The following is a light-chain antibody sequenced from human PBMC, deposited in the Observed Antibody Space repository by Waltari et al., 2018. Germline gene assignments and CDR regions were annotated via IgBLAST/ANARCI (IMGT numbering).Light chain of an antibody. Sequence: EIVLTQSPGTLSLSPGERATLSCRASQSVGKYLAWYQQRPGQAPRLLIYETYRRATGTPSRFTGSGSGTDFRLTISRLEPEDFALYYWQKYESLPATFGQGTTVEIK. CDR2: ETY. CDR1: QSVGKY. J-gene: IGKJ1*01. V-gene: IGKV3-20*01. CDR3: QKYESLPAT.